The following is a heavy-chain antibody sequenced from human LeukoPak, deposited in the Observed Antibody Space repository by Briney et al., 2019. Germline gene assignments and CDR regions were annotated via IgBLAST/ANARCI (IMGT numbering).Heavy chain of an antibody. V-gene: IGHV1-46*01. CDR1: GYTFTSYY. Sequence: ASVKVSCKASGYTFTSYYIHRVRQAPGQGLEWMGIINPSGGSTSYAQKFQGRVTMTRDMSTSTVYMELSSLRSEDTAVYYCARESGQQLKYDYWGQGTLVTVSS. CDR2: INPSGGST. D-gene: IGHD6-13*01. J-gene: IGHJ4*02. CDR3: ARESGQQLKYDY.